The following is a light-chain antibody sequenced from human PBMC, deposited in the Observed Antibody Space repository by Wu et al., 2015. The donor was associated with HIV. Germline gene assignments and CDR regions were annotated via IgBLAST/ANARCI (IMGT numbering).Light chain of an antibody. J-gene: IGKJ4*01. V-gene: IGKV3-20*01. Sequence: DILLTQSPGTLSLSPGERATLSCRASQSVSSSYLAWYQQKPGQAPRLLIYGASSRATGIPDRFSGSGSGTDFTLTISRLEPEDFAVFYCQQYGSSPQVTFGGGTKVEIK. CDR3: QQYGSSPQVT. CDR2: GAS. CDR1: QSVSSSY.